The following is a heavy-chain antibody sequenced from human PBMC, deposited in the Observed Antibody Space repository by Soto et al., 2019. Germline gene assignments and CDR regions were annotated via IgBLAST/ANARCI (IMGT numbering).Heavy chain of an antibody. CDR2: INHSGSS. CDR3: GRISAHGDYAY. J-gene: IGHJ4*02. CDR1: GVSFSDYS. V-gene: IGHV4-34*01. Sequence: PSETLSLTCAVYGVSFSDYSWTWIRQPPGKGLEWIGEINHSGSSYYNPSLESRVTISVDTSKNQFSLKLTSVTAADTAVYYCGRISAHGDYAYWGQGTLVTVSS. D-gene: IGHD4-17*01.